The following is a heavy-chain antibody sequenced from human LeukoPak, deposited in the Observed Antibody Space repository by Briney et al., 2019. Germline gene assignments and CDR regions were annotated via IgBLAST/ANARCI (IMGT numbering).Heavy chain of an antibody. CDR2: ISAYNGNT. Sequence: ASVKVSFKASGYTFTSYGISWVRQAPGQGLEWMGWISAYNGNTNYAQKLQGRITMTTDTSTSTAYMELRSLRSDDTAVYYCARGVATKDNYYYYGMDVWGQGTTVTVSS. J-gene: IGHJ6*02. CDR1: GYTFTSYG. D-gene: IGHD5-24*01. CDR3: ARGVATKDNYYYYGMDV. V-gene: IGHV1-18*01.